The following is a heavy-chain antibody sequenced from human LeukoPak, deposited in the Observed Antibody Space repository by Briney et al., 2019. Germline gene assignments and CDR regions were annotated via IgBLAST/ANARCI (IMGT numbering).Heavy chain of an antibody. V-gene: IGHV1-69*08. Sequence: SVKVSCKASGGTFSSYTINWVRQAPGQGLEWMGRIIPMFDRANYAQNFQGRVTITADKSTTTVYMEMTSLRYEDTAVYYCSGDLSWHHESWGQGTLVTVSS. CDR2: IIPMFDRA. CDR3: SGDLSWHHES. CDR1: GGTFSSYT. J-gene: IGHJ5*02.